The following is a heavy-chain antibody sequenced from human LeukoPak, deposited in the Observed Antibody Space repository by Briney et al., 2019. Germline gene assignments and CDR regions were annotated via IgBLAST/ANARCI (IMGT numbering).Heavy chain of an antibody. CDR3: ARDWPSDN. D-gene: IGHD2-2*01. CDR1: GFTFSNYA. J-gene: IGHJ3*01. V-gene: IGHV3-64*01. CDR2: INSNGGST. Sequence: HPGGSLRLSCVASGFTFSNYAMHWVRQARGKGREYVSAINSNGGSTYYANSVKGRFTISRDNSKPTLYLQMGSLRAEDMAVYYCARDWPSDNWGQGTMVTVSS.